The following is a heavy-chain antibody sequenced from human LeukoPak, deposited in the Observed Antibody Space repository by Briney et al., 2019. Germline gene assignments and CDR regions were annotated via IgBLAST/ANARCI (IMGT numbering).Heavy chain of an antibody. CDR1: GGTFSSYT. CDR3: AKDGVVVVATAVYYYYYGMDV. D-gene: IGHD5-12*01. CDR2: IIPILNIT. V-gene: IGHV1-69*02. Sequence: SVKVSCKASGGTFSSYTISWVRQAPGQGREWMGRIIPILNITDYAQNFQGRVTLTAAKSTRTAYMELYTLSTEDTAEYYCAKDGVVVVATAVYYYYYGMDVWGQGTTVTVSS. J-gene: IGHJ6*02.